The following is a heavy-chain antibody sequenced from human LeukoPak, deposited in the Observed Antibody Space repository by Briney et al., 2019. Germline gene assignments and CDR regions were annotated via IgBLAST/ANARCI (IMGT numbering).Heavy chain of an antibody. CDR1: AYSISSYD. Sequence: ASVKVSCKASAYSISSYDMHWVRQAPGQGLEWMGIINPSGGHTSYARKFQGRVTMTRDTSTSTVYMELSSLKSEDTAVYYCARGSANYLGYFDLWGRGTLVTVSS. D-gene: IGHD4/OR15-4a*01. V-gene: IGHV1-46*01. CDR3: ARGSANYLGYFDL. J-gene: IGHJ2*01. CDR2: INPSGGHT.